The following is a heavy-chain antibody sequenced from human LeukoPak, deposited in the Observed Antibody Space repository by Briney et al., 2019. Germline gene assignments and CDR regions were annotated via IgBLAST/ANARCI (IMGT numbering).Heavy chain of an antibody. CDR1: GFTFSSHG. J-gene: IGHJ4*02. V-gene: IGHV3-23*01. D-gene: IGHD3-22*01. CDR3: AKDSYYDSSGYYPYYFDY. CDR2: ISGSGGST. Sequence: GGSLRLSCAASGFTFSSHGMNWVRQAPGKGLEWVSAISGSGGSTYYADSVKGRFTISRDNSKNTLYLQMNSLRAEDTAVYYCAKDSYYDSSGYYPYYFDYWGQGTLVTVSS.